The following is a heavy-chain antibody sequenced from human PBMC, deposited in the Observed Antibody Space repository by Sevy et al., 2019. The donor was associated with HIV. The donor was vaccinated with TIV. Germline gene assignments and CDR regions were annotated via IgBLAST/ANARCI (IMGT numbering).Heavy chain of an antibody. V-gene: IGHV4-34*01. CDR1: GGSFSGYY. CDR2: INHSGST. Sequence: SETLSLTCAVYGGSFSGYYWSWIRQSSGKGLEWIGEINHSGSTNYNPSLKSRVTISVDTSKNQFSLKLSSVTAADTAVYYCARERIAAAGTAPTDNWFDPWGQGTLVTVSS. J-gene: IGHJ5*02. CDR3: ARERIAAAGTAPTDNWFDP. D-gene: IGHD6-13*01.